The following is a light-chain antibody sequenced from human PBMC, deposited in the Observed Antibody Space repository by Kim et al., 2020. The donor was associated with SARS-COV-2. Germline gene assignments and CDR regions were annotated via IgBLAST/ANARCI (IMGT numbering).Light chain of an antibody. CDR2: GAS. V-gene: IGKV3-20*01. CDR3: QQYSSSPAT. J-gene: IGKJ1*01. Sequence: SPGEIATLACRASQSVSSNYLAWYQQKPGQAPRLLIDGASSRATGIPDRFSGSGSGTDFTLTITRLEPEDFAVYYCQQYSSSPATFGQGTKVDIK. CDR1: QSVSSNY.